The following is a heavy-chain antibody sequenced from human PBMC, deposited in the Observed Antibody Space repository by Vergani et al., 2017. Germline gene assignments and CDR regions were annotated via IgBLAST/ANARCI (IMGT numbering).Heavy chain of an antibody. CDR1: GFTFSSYA. CDR3: AKEPSYYYDSSGYYPPDY. Sequence: VQLLESGGGLVQPGGSLRLSCAASGFTFSSYAMSWVRQAPGKGLEWVSAISGSGGSTYYADSVKGRFTISRDNSKNTLYLQMNSLRAEDTAVYYCAKEPSYYYDSSGYYPPDYWGQGTLVTVSS. V-gene: IGHV3-23*01. D-gene: IGHD3-22*01. CDR2: ISGSGGST. J-gene: IGHJ4*02.